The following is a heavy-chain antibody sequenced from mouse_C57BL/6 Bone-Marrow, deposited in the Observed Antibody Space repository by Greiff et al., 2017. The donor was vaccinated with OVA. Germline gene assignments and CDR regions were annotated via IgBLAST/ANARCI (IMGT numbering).Heavy chain of an antibody. CDR2: IWSDGST. Sequence: VKVVESGPGLVAPSQSLSITCTVSGFSLTSYGVHWVRQPPGKGLEWLVVIWSDGSTTYNSAPKSRLSISKDNSKSQVFLKMNSLQTDDTAMYYCARQDYYGSGGGAMDYWGQGTSVTVSS. V-gene: IGHV2-6-1*01. CDR1: GFSLTSYG. J-gene: IGHJ4*01. D-gene: IGHD1-1*01. CDR3: ARQDYYGSGGGAMDY.